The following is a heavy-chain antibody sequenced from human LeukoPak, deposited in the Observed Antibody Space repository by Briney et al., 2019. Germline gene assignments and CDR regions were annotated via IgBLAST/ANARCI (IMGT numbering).Heavy chain of an antibody. CDR3: ARANSSGWYVESFDY. V-gene: IGHV3-48*03. Sequence: GGSLRLSCAASGFTFSSYEMNWVRQAPGKGLEWVSYISRSGSTIYYADSVKGRFTISRDNAKNSLYLQMNSLRAEDTAVYYCARANSSGWYVESFDYWGQGTLVTVSS. J-gene: IGHJ4*02. CDR2: ISRSGSTI. D-gene: IGHD6-19*01. CDR1: GFTFSSYE.